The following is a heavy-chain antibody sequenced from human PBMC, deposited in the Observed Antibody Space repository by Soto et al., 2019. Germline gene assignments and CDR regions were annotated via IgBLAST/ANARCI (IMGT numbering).Heavy chain of an antibody. CDR2: IITVLGTT. CDR1: GDTFSSYA. V-gene: IGHV1-69*08. CDR3: ARRRYCGYDCYHKHYYGMDV. D-gene: IGHD2-21*01. Sequence: QVQLVQSGAELTKTGSSVKVSCRASGDTFSSYAVNWVRQAPGRGLEWMGRIITVLGTTDYAQNFKGRLTITAEKSTKTVYMELSSLRSEDTAVYYCARRRYCGYDCYHKHYYGMDVWGQGTTVTVAS. J-gene: IGHJ6*02.